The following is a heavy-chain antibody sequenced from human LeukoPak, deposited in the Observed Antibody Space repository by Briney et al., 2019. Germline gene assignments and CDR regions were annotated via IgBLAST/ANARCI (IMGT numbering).Heavy chain of an antibody. D-gene: IGHD3-9*01. CDR2: IYYSGST. CDR3: ARGDSLTNWFDP. CDR1: GGSVSSGSYY. J-gene: IGHJ5*02. Sequence: PSETLSLTCTVSGGSVSSGSYYWSWIRQPPGKGLEWIGYIYYSGSTYYNPSLKSRVTISVDTSKNQFSLKLSSVTAADTAVYYCARGDSLTNWFDPWGQGTLVTVSS. V-gene: IGHV4-61*01.